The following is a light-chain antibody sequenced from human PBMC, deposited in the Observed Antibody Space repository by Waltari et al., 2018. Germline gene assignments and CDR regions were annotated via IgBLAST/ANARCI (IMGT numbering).Light chain of an antibody. V-gene: IGKV3-15*01. J-gene: IGKJ2*01. CDR1: QSISRN. CDR3: QQYNNWRT. Sequence: EILMTQSPATLSVSPGEGATLSCGASQSISRNLAWYQQKPGQAARLLIYGDSSRAAGVPARFSGSGSVREFTLTLCSLQSEDFAVYYCQQYNNWRTFGQGTKLEIK. CDR2: GDS.